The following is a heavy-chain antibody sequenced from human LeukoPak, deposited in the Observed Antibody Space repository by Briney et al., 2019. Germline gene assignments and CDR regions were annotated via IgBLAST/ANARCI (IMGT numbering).Heavy chain of an antibody. Sequence: GGSLRLSCAASGFTFSSYDIHWVRQATGKGLEWVSAIGTAGDTYYPGSVKGRFTISRENAKNSLYLQMNSLRAGDTAVYYCARGYCTNGVCYSPPGDGYYYYGMDVWGQGTTVTVSS. CDR1: GFTFSSYD. V-gene: IGHV3-13*01. J-gene: IGHJ6*02. D-gene: IGHD2-8*01. CDR2: IGTAGDT. CDR3: ARGYCTNGVCYSPPGDGYYYYGMDV.